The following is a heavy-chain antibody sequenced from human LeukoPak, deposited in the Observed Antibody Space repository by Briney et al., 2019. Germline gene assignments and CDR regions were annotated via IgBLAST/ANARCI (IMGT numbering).Heavy chain of an antibody. D-gene: IGHD3-3*01. V-gene: IGHV3-23*01. CDR2: ISETGGTT. CDR1: GFTFSSYA. Sequence: GGSLRLSCAGSGFTFSSYAMSWVRQAPGKGLEWVSAISETGGTTYDADSVKGRFTISRDNSKSTLYLQMNSLRAEDTAVYYCAKSQGYDFWSGYYTGPAPLDYWGQGTLVTVSS. J-gene: IGHJ4*02. CDR3: AKSQGYDFWSGYYTGPAPLDY.